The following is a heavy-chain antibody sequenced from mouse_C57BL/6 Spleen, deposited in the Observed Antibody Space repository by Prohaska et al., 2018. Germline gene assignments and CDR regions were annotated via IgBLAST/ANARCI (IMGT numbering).Heavy chain of an antibody. CDR1: GYTFTSYW. V-gene: IGHV1-55*01. D-gene: IGHD1-1*01. J-gene: IGHJ1*03. Sequence: QVQLQQPGAELVKPGASVKMSCKASGYTFTSYWITWVKQRPGQGLEWIGDIYPGSGSTNYNEKLKSKATLTVDTSSSTAYMQLSSLTSEDSAVYYCARKDYYGSSYYFDVWGTGTTVTVSS. CDR3: ARKDYYGSSYYFDV. CDR2: IYPGSGST.